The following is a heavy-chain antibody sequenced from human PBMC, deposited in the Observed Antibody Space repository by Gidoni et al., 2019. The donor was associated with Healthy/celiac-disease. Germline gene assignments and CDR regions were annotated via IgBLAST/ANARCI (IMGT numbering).Heavy chain of an antibody. J-gene: IGHJ3*02. Sequence: QLQLQESGSGLVKPSQTLSLTCAVSGGSISSGGYSWSWIRQPPGKGLEWIGYIYHSGSTYSNPSPKSRVTISVDRSKNQFSLKLSSVTAADTAVYYCARDRYGDAFDIWGQGTMVTVSS. CDR2: IYHSGST. CDR1: GGSISSGGYS. V-gene: IGHV4-30-2*01. CDR3: ARDRYGDAFDI. D-gene: IGHD1-1*01.